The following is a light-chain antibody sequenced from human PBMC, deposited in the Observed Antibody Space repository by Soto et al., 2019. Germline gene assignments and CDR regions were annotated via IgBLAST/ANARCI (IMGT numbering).Light chain of an antibody. CDR1: SSNIGAGYD. CDR3: QSYDSSLSGSWV. V-gene: IGLV1-40*01. J-gene: IGLJ3*02. CDR2: GNS. Sequence: QSVLTQPPSVSGAPGQRVTISCTGSSSNIGAGYDVHWYQQLPGTAPKVLIYGNSNRPSGVPDRFSGPKSGTSASLAITGLQAEDEADYYCQSYDSSLSGSWVFGGGTKLTVL.